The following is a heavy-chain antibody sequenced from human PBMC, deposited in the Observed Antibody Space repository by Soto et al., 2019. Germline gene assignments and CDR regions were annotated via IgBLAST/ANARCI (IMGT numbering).Heavy chain of an antibody. J-gene: IGHJ4*02. V-gene: IGHV4-59*08. D-gene: IGHD5-12*01. CDR2: IYYTGST. Sequence: QVQLQESGPGLVKPSETLSLTCTVSGGSISDYYWSWIRQPPGKGLEWVGNIYYTGSTTYNPSPTSRLTLPVDTSKNQFSLKLRSVSAADTAVYYCARLGRWLQAFDSWGKGTLVTVSS. CDR3: ARLGRWLQAFDS. CDR1: GGSISDYY.